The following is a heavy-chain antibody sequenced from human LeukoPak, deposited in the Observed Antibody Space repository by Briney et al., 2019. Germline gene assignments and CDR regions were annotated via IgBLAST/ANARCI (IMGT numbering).Heavy chain of an antibody. J-gene: IGHJ5*02. CDR1: GDSISSSYF. CDR3: ARARKYNGNPNWIDL. V-gene: IGHV4-38-2*02. Sequence: PSETLSLTCYVSGDSISSSYFWGWIRQPPGTGLEWIGSISHSENTFYNPSLKSRVTIPVDTTKNHFSLNLSAVTAADTAVYYCARARKYNGNPNWIDLWGQGVLVTVSS. D-gene: IGHD2-8*01. CDR2: ISHSENT.